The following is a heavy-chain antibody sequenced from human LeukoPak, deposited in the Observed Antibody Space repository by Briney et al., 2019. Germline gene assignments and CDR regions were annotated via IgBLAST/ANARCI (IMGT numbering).Heavy chain of an antibody. Sequence: PGGSLRLSCAASGFTFSNCWMSWVRQAPAKGLEWVANIERDGSEKYYVDSLKGRFTIFTDNAKNSLFLQMNSLRAEDTAVYYWATALTRGWDNWGERTLVTVSS. CDR2: IERDGSEK. V-gene: IGHV3-7*01. CDR1: GFTFSNCW. J-gene: IGHJ4*02. CDR3: ATALTRGWDN. D-gene: IGHD1-14*01.